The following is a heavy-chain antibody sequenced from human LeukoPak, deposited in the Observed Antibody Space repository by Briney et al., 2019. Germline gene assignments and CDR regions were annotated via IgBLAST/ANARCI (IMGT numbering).Heavy chain of an antibody. V-gene: IGHV1-69*06. CDR1: GGTFSSYA. CDR2: IIPIFGTA. Sequence: ASVKVSCKASGGTFSSYAISWVRQAPGQGLEWMGGIIPIFGTANYAQKFQGRVTITADKSTSTAYMELSSLRSEDTAVYYCATGNYYYYYMDVWGKGTTVTVSS. J-gene: IGHJ6*03. CDR3: ATGNYYYYYMDV.